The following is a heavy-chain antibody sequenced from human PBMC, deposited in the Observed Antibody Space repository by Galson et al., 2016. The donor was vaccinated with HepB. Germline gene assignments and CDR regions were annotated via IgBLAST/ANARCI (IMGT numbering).Heavy chain of an antibody. V-gene: IGHV3-30*03. D-gene: IGHD2-2*01. CDR3: ARPRASNYYYYGMDV. J-gene: IGHJ6*02. Sequence: SLRLSCAASGFTFSNYGMHWVRQAPGKGLEWVAVISTAAINKYYADSVRGRFTISRDDPKNTLYLQMNSLRPEDTAVYYCARPRASNYYYYGMDVWGQGTTVAVSS. CDR2: ISTAAINK. CDR1: GFTFSNYG.